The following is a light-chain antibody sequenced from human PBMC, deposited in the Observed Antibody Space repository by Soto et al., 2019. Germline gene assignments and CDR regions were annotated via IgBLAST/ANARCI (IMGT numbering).Light chain of an antibody. CDR3: QQYYSLPLT. V-gene: IGKV1-33*01. Sequence: DIQMTQSPSSLSASVGDRVTITCQASQDISNFLNWYQQKPGKAPKLLIYETSKLETGVPSRFSGSGSVQDFTFSISSLQAEDIATYYCQQYYSLPLTFDGGTKVEIK. J-gene: IGKJ4*01. CDR2: ETS. CDR1: QDISNF.